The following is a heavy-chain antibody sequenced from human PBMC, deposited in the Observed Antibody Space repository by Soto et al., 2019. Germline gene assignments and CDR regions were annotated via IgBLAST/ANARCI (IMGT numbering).Heavy chain of an antibody. V-gene: IGHV4-39*01. Sequence: TSETLSLTCTVSSVSIYSGSFHWGWIRQPPGKGLEWIGSINFSGSTYYNPSLKSRVTISVDTSKNQFSLNLRSVTAADTAVYYCARRHAPRYTTGNNHFDFWGQGSLVTVSS. CDR1: SVSIYSGSFH. D-gene: IGHD1-1*01. CDR2: INFSGST. J-gene: IGHJ4*02. CDR3: ARRHAPRYTTGNNHFDF.